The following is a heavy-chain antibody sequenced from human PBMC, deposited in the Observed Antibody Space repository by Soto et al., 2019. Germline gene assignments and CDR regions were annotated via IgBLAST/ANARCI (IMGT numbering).Heavy chain of an antibody. J-gene: IGHJ4*02. CDR3: ASFNVLRYFDWSAPLDY. Sequence: GGSLRLSWAASGFTFRSYAVSWVSQAPGKGLEWVSAISGSGGSTYYADSVKGRFTISRDNSKNTLYLQMNSLRAEDTAVYYCASFNVLRYFDWSAPLDYWGQGTLVTVSS. CDR1: GFTFRSYA. V-gene: IGHV3-23*01. CDR2: ISGSGGST. D-gene: IGHD3-9*01.